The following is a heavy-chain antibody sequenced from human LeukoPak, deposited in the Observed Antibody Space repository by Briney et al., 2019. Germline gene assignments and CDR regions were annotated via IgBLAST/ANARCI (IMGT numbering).Heavy chain of an antibody. D-gene: IGHD3-10*01. CDR2: INHSGST. CDR3: ARGSLFFYYYMDV. V-gene: IGHV4-34*01. J-gene: IGHJ6*03. Sequence: SETLSLTCAVYGGPFSGYYWSWIRQPPGKGLEWIGEINHSGSTNYNPSLKSRVTISVDTSENQFSLKLSSVTAADTAVYYCARGSLFFYYYMDVWGKGTTVTVSS. CDR1: GGPFSGYY.